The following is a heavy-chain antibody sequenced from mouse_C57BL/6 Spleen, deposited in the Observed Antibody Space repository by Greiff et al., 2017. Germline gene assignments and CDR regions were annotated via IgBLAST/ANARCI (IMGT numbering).Heavy chain of an antibody. D-gene: IGHD3-3*01. Sequence: VQLQQSGPELVKPGASVKISCKASGYAFSSSWMNWVKQRPGKGLEWIGRIYPGDGDTNYNGKFKGKATLTADQSSSTTHMLRSSLTSEDSAVYFCSRKGWDGDGYWGQGTTLTVSS. CDR1: GYAFSSSW. CDR3: SRKGWDGDGY. J-gene: IGHJ2*01. CDR2: IYPGDGDT. V-gene: IGHV1-82*01.